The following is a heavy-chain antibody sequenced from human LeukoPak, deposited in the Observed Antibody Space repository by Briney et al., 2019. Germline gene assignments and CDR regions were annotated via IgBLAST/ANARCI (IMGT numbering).Heavy chain of an antibody. CDR3: TKEGATGSRYNFDY. CDR1: GFTFSSHG. V-gene: IGHV3-30*18. D-gene: IGHD2-15*01. Sequence: PGRSLRLSCAASGFTFSSHGMHWVRQAPGKGLEWVAVISDDGGIEYYADSVKGRFTISRDNSKNTVSLQMNSLRDDDTAVFYCTKEGATGSRYNFDYWGQETLVTVS. J-gene: IGHJ4*02. CDR2: ISDDGGIE.